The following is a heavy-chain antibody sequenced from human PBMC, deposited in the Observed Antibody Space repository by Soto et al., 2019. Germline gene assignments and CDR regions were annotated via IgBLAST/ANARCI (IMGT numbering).Heavy chain of an antibody. D-gene: IGHD1-20*01. CDR2: IYYSGST. CDR1: GGSISSSSYY. Sequence: PSETLSLTCTVSGGSISSSSYYWGWIRQPPGKGLEWIGSIYYSGSTYYNPSLKSRVTISVDTSKNQFSLKLSSVTAADTAVYYCARRIRGAVDAFDIWGQGTMVTVSS. CDR3: ARRIRGAVDAFDI. J-gene: IGHJ3*02. V-gene: IGHV4-39*01.